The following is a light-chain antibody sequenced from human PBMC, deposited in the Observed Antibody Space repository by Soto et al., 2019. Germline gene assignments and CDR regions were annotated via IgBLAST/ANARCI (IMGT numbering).Light chain of an antibody. CDR3: HQYASSLWT. CDR1: QSVSSSS. Sequence: EIVLTQSPDILSLSPGERATLSCRASQSVSSSSLVWYQQQPGQAPRLLIYGASNRDTGIPDRFSGSGSGTDFTLTISRLETEDFAVYYCHQYASSLWTFGQGTKVEFK. CDR2: GAS. J-gene: IGKJ1*01. V-gene: IGKV3-20*01.